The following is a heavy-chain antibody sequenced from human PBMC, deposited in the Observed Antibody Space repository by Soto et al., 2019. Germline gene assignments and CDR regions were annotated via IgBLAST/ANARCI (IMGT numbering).Heavy chain of an antibody. CDR1: GGSISSGGYY. CDR3: ARETALSGSGSYWFDY. V-gene: IGHV4-31*03. CDR2: IYYSGST. J-gene: IGHJ4*02. D-gene: IGHD3-10*01. Sequence: QVQLQESGPGLVKPSQTLSLTCTVSGGSISSGGYYWSWIRQHPGKGLEWIGYIYYSGSTYYNPSRKSRVTIAVDTSKNQFALKLSSVTAADTAVYYCARETALSGSGSYWFDYWGQGTLVTVSS.